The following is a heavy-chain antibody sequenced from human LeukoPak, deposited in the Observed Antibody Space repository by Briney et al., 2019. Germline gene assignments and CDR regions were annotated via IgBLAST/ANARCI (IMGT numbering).Heavy chain of an antibody. J-gene: IGHJ3*02. CDR2: INHSGGST. Sequence: ASVKVSCKASGYTFTSYYMHWVRQAPGQGLDWMGIINHSGGSTSYAQKFQGRVTMTRDTSTSTVYMELSSLRSEDTAVYYCARDTHIVVVTTSGAFDIWGQGTMVTVSS. D-gene: IGHD2-21*02. CDR1: GYTFTSYY. V-gene: IGHV1-46*01. CDR3: ARDTHIVVVTTSGAFDI.